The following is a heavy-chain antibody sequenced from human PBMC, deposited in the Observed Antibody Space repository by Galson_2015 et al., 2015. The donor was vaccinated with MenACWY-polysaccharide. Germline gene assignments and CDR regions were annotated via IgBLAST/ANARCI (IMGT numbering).Heavy chain of an antibody. CDR1: GFTFSSYW. CDR2: TNGDGGAT. Sequence: SLRLSCAASGFTFSSYWMNWVRQAPGKGLEWVSRTNGDGGATDYADSVKGRFTISRDNAKNTLYLQMNSLRAEDTAVYYCATAGGKHRKGGFCSFNWLDPWGQGSLVIVYS. J-gene: IGHJ5*02. D-gene: IGHD2-15*01. V-gene: IGHV3-74*01. CDR3: ATAGGKHRKGGFCSFNWLDP.